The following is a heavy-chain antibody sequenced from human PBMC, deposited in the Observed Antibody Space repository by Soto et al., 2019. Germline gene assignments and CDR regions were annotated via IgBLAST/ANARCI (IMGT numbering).Heavy chain of an antibody. V-gene: IGHV4-61*01. Sequence: NPSETLSLTCTVSGGSVSSGSYYWSWIRQPPGKGLEWIGYIYYSGSTNYNPSLKSRVTISVDTSKNQFSLKLSSVTAADTAVYYCARALLTVTTWYYYYYYGMDVWGQGTTVTVSS. CDR1: GGSVSSGSYY. D-gene: IGHD4-17*01. CDR2: IYYSGST. CDR3: ARALLTVTTWYYYYYYGMDV. J-gene: IGHJ6*02.